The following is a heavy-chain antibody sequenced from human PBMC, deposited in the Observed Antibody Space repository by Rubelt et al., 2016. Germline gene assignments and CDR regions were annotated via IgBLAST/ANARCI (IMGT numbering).Heavy chain of an antibody. CDR3: SGGLDVDPFNYYGMDV. J-gene: IGHJ6*02. V-gene: IGHV4-31*02. D-gene: IGHD3-16*01. CDR2: YYSGST. Sequence: YYSGSTYYNPSLKSRVTISVDTSKNQFSLKLSSVTAADTAVYYCSGGLDVDPFNYYGMDVWGQGTTVTVSS.